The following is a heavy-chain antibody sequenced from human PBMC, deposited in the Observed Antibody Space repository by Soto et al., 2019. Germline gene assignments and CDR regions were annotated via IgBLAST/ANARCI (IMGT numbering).Heavy chain of an antibody. CDR3: ARDSPYTSLRGYFDF. CDR1: VGSISSGDYR. D-gene: IGHD3-10*01. Sequence: SETLSLTCTVSVGSISSGDYRWSWIRQHPGKGLEWIGYIHHSGSTYYNPSLESRVSISADTSKKQFSLNLNSVTAADTAVYYCARDSPYTSLRGYFDFWGPGTLVTV. V-gene: IGHV4-31*03. CDR2: IHHSGST. J-gene: IGHJ4*02.